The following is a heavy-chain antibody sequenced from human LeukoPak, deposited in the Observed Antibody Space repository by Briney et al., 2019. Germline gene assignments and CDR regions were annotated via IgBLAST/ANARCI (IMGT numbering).Heavy chain of an antibody. Sequence: GGSLRLSCVDSGFMFSSYSMNWVLQAPGNGLEWVSSISGSSSYIYYADSVKGRFTISRHNAKNSLYLQMNSLRAEDTAIYYCARGDTTVTRHFDYWGQGTLVTVSS. D-gene: IGHD4-17*01. V-gene: IGHV3-21*04. CDR3: ARGDTTVTRHFDY. CDR1: GFMFSSYS. J-gene: IGHJ4*02. CDR2: ISGSSSYI.